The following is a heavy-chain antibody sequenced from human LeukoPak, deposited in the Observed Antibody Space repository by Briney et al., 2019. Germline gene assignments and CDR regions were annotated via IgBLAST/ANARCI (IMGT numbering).Heavy chain of an antibody. V-gene: IGHV2-5*02. J-gene: IGHJ4*02. Sequence: SGPTRVKPTQTLTLTCTFSGFSLNTRDLGVGWIRQPPGKAPEWLAVIYWDDDARYRPSLKTRLTITKDTSKNQVVLTMTDMAPVDTATFYCARERIVAASQVFDYWGQGTPVSVSS. D-gene: IGHD1-26*01. CDR1: GFSLNTRDLG. CDR2: IYWDDDA. CDR3: ARERIVAASQVFDY.